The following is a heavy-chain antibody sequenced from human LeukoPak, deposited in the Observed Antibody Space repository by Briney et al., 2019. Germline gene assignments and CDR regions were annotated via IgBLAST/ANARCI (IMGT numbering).Heavy chain of an antibody. CDR3: ARDSVDYTDYYYYGMDV. CDR1: GGSISSGGYY. J-gene: IGHJ6*02. D-gene: IGHD4-11*01. Sequence: SQTLSLACTVSGGSISSGGYYWSWIRQHPGKGLEWIGYIYYSGGTYYNPSLKSRVTISVDTSKNQFSLKLSSVTAADTAVYYCARDSVDYTDYYYYGMDVWGQGTTVTVSS. V-gene: IGHV4-31*03. CDR2: IYYSGGT.